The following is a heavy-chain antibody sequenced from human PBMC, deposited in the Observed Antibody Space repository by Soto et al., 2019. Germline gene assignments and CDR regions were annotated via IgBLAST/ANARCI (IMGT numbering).Heavy chain of an antibody. Sequence: QVQLQESGPGLVKPSETLSLTCTVSGGSISSYYCSWIRQPPGKGLEWIGYMYYSGSTNYNPSLKRRVTISVDTSKNHFSLKLSSVTAADTAVYYCASAGAATLSDYWGQGTLVTVSS. CDR1: GGSISSYY. J-gene: IGHJ4*02. V-gene: IGHV4-59*01. CDR2: MYYSGST. D-gene: IGHD2-15*01. CDR3: ASAGAATLSDY.